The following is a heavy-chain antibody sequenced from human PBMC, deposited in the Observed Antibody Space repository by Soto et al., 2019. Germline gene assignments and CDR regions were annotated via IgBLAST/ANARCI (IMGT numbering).Heavy chain of an antibody. V-gene: IGHV3-11*06. CDR3: ARVERGTTWSSKY. CDR1: GFTLGDYY. CDR2: ISSRSSYI. J-gene: IGHJ4*02. D-gene: IGHD6-13*01. Sequence: GGSLRLSCVASGFTLGDYYMSWIRQAPGKGLECVSYISSRSSYIKYADSVKGRFTISRDNAKNSLDLQMNSLRLEDSAVYYCARVERGTTWSSKYWGQGTLVTVSS.